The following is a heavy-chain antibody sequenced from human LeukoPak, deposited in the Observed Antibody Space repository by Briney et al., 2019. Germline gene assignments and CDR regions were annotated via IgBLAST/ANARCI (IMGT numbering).Heavy chain of an antibody. Sequence: SETLSLTCTVSGGSINVHYCSWIRQPAGKGREGIGHIYTSGTTDYNTSLKSRVTMSVDTSKNQFSLKLSAVTAADTAVYYCAREYSSGRDYFDYRGQGTLVTVSS. D-gene: IGHD6-19*01. V-gene: IGHV4-4*07. CDR1: GGSINVHY. CDR3: AREYSSGRDYFDY. CDR2: IYTSGTT. J-gene: IGHJ4*02.